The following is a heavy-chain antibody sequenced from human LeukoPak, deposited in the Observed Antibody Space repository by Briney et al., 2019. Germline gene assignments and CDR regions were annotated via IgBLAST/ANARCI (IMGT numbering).Heavy chain of an antibody. CDR3: ARISGSYSTEDFDY. CDR2: IWYDGSNK. Sequence: PGGSLRLSCAASGFTFSSYGMHWVRQAPGKGLEWVAVIWYDGSNKYYADSVKGRFTTSRDNSKNTLYLQMNSLRAEDTAVYYCARISGSYSTEDFDYWGQGTLVTVSS. D-gene: IGHD1-26*01. V-gene: IGHV3-33*01. CDR1: GFTFSSYG. J-gene: IGHJ4*02.